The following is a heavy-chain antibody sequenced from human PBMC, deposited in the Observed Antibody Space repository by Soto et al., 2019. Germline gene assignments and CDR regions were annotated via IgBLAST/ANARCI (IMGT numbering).Heavy chain of an antibody. CDR1: GGSVSSGSYY. D-gene: IGHD3-3*01. J-gene: IGHJ5*02. Sequence: SETLPLTCTVSGGSVSSGSYYWSWIRQPPGKGLEWIGYIYYSGSTNYNPSLKSRVTISVDTSKNQFSLKLSSVTAADTAVYYCARVKLTSIFGAYYNWFDPWGQGTLVTVSS. CDR3: ARVKLTSIFGAYYNWFDP. CDR2: IYYSGST. V-gene: IGHV4-61*01.